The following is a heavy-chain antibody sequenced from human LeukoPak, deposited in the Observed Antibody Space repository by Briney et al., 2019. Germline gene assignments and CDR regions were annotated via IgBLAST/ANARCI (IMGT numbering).Heavy chain of an antibody. V-gene: IGHV1-18*01. CDR2: ISAYNGNT. J-gene: IGHJ4*02. Sequence: ASVKVSCKASGYTFTSYGISWVRQAPGQGLEWMGWISAYNGNTSYAQKLQGRVTMTTDTSTSTAYMELRSLRSDDTAVYYCASCSSTSCYGLFDYWGQGTLVTVSS. CDR1: GYTFTSYG. CDR3: ASCSSTSCYGLFDY. D-gene: IGHD2-2*01.